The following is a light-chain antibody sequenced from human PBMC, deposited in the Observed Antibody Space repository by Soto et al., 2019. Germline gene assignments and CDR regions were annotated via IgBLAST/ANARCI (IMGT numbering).Light chain of an antibody. CDR3: QSYDSSNHWV. Sequence: NFMLTQPHSVSESPGKTVTISCTSSSGSIASNYVQWYQHRPGSAPTTVIYEDNQRPSGVPDRFSGSIDSSSNSASLTISGLNTDDEDDYYCQSYDSSNHWVFGGGTKLTVL. V-gene: IGLV6-57*02. CDR2: EDN. J-gene: IGLJ3*02. CDR1: SGSIASNY.